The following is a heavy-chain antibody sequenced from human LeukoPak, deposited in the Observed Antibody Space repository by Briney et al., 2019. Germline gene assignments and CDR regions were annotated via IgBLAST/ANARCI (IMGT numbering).Heavy chain of an antibody. CDR1: GASISGTAYC. Sequence: SETLSLTCTVSGASISGTAYCWGWVRQPPRKGLEWIGNIYYSGSTYYNASLQSRVTISIDTSKNQFSLRLSSVTAADTAMYFCAKSGGYGLIDYWGQGTLVTVSS. D-gene: IGHD1-26*01. V-gene: IGHV4-39*01. CDR3: AKSGGYGLIDY. J-gene: IGHJ4*02. CDR2: IYYSGST.